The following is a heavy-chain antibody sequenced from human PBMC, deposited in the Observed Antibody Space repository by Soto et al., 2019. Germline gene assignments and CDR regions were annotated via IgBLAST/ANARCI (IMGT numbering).Heavy chain of an antibody. Sequence: QVQLVESGGGVVQPGRSLRLSCAASGFTFSSYAMHWVRQAPGKGLEWVAVISYDGSNKYYADSVKGRFTISRDNSNNTLYLQMNSLRAEDTAVYYCASTYGGSYYYCGMDVWGQGTTVTVSS. CDR1: GFTFSSYA. V-gene: IGHV3-30-3*01. J-gene: IGHJ6*02. CDR2: ISYDGSNK. D-gene: IGHD4-17*01. CDR3: ASTYGGSYYYCGMDV.